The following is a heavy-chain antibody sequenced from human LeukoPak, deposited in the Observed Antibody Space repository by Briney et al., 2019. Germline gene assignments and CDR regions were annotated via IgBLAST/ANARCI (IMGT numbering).Heavy chain of an antibody. CDR2: ISAYNRNT. J-gene: IGHJ6*02. CDR3: ASMTTVTTQYYYGMDV. D-gene: IGHD4-17*01. V-gene: IGHV1-18*01. Sequence: ASVKVSCKASGYTFTSYGISWVRQAPGQGLEWMGWISAYNRNTNYAQKLQGRVAMTTDTSTSTAYMELRSLRSDDTAVYYCASMTTVTTQYYYGMDVWGQGTTVTVSS. CDR1: GYTFTSYG.